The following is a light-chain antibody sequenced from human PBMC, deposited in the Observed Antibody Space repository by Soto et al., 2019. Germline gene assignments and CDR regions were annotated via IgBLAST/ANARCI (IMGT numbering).Light chain of an antibody. V-gene: IGKV3-20*01. CDR1: QSVSSTY. J-gene: IGKJ4*01. CDR3: QQYGSSLLT. CDR2: GVS. Sequence: EIVLTQSPGTLSLSPGERATLLCRASQSVSSTYLAWYQQRPGQAPRLLIYGVSSRATGIPDRFSGSGSGTDFTLTISRLEPEDFAVYYCQQYGSSLLTFGGGTKVEIK.